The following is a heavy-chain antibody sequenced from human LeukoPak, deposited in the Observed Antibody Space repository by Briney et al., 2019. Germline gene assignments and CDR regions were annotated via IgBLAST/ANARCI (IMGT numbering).Heavy chain of an antibody. D-gene: IGHD3-22*01. CDR3: TRGGGGYYYENFDY. CDR1: GFPFGDYA. J-gene: IGHJ4*02. CDR2: LRSKAYGGTT. Sequence: GSPRPSLLDSGFPFGDYAMSWFRLAPGKGLGGGGFLRSKAYGGTTEYAASVKGRFTISRDDSKSIAYLQMNSLKTEDTAVYYCTRGGGGYYYENFDYWGQGTLVTVSS. V-gene: IGHV3-49*03.